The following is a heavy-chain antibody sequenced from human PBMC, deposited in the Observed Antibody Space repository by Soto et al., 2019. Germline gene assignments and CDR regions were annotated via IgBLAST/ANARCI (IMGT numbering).Heavy chain of an antibody. CDR3: ARSAWELHGTYYFDY. D-gene: IGHD1-26*01. CDR1: GGSISSGGYS. CDR2: IYHSGST. V-gene: IGHV4-30-2*01. J-gene: IGHJ4*02. Sequence: PSETLSLTCAVSGGSISSGGYSWSWIRQPPGKGLEWIGYIYHSGSTYYNPSLKSRVTISVDRSKNQFSLKLSSVTAADTAVYYCARSAWELHGTYYFDYWGQGTLVTVSS.